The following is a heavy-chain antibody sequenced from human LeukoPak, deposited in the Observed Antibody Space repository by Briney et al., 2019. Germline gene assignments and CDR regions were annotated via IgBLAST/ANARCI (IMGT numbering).Heavy chain of an antibody. CDR3: AKQAEYDLFAGYYKGHLDY. D-gene: IGHD3-9*01. V-gene: IGHV5-51*01. CDR2: IYPGDSDT. Sequence: GESLKISCKGSGYSFTTYWIGWVRQMPGKGLEWMGIIYPGDSDTRYSPSFQGQVTFSADKSISTAYLQWSSLKASDTAMYYCAKQAEYDLFAGYYKGHLDYWGQGTLVTVSS. CDR1: GYSFTTYW. J-gene: IGHJ4*02.